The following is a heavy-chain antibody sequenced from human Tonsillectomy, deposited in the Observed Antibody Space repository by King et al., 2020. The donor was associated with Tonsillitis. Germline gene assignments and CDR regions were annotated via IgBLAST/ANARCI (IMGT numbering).Heavy chain of an antibody. CDR1: GFTFSSYA. J-gene: IGHJ4*02. CDR2: ISSNGGST. Sequence: VQLVESGGGLVQPGGSLRLSCAASGFTFSSYAMHWVRQAAGKGLEYVSAISSNGGSTYYANSVKGRFTISRDNSKNTLYLQMGSLRAEDMAVYYCARGSDSGSYYFDYWGQGTLVTVSS. D-gene: IGHD1-26*01. CDR3: ARGSDSGSYYFDY. V-gene: IGHV3-64*01.